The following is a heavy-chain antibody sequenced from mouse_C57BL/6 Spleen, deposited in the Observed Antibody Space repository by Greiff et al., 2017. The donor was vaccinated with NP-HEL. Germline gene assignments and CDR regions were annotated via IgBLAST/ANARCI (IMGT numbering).Heavy chain of an antibody. V-gene: IGHV7-3*01. Sequence: EVQVVESGGGLVQPGGSLSLSCAASGFTFTDYYMSWVRQPPGKALEWLGFIRNKANGYTTEYSASVKGRFTISRDNSQSILYLQRNALRAEDTATYYCARSYDGYYVGAMDYWGQGTSVTVSS. D-gene: IGHD2-3*01. CDR1: GFTFTDYY. CDR3: ARSYDGYYVGAMDY. CDR2: IRNKANGYTT. J-gene: IGHJ4*01.